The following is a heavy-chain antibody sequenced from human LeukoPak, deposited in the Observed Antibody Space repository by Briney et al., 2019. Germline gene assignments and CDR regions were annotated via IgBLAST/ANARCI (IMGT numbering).Heavy chain of an antibody. D-gene: IGHD6-19*01. Sequence: GGSLRLSCAASGFTFNSYAMHWVRQAPGKGLEWVTIISYDGSNKYADSVKGRFTISRDNSKNTLYLLMNSLKTEDTAVYYCTRGGGEATSGQLFDYWGQGALVTVSS. CDR2: ISYDGSN. CDR1: GFTFNSYA. V-gene: IGHV3-30*04. J-gene: IGHJ4*02. CDR3: TRGGGEATSGQLFDY.